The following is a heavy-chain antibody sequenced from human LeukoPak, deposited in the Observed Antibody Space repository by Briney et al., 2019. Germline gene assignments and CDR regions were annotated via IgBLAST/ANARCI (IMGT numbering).Heavy chain of an antibody. V-gene: IGHV4-59*01. D-gene: IGHD1-26*01. J-gene: IGHJ6*03. CDR3: ARRGRWELSHYYYMDV. CDR1: GGSISSYY. Sequence: SSETLSLTCTVSGGSISSYYWSWIRQPPGKGLEWIGYIYYSGSTNYNPSLKSRVTISVDTSKNQFSLKLSSVTAADTAVYYCARRGRWELSHYYYMDVWGKGTTVTVSS. CDR2: IYYSGST.